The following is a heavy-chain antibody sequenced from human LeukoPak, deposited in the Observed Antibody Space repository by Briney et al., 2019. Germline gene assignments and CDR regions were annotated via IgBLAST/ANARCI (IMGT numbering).Heavy chain of an antibody. CDR1: GGSISSSSYY. J-gene: IGHJ2*01. CDR2: IYYSGST. Sequence: SETLSLTCTVSGGSISSSSYYWGWIRQPPGKGLEWIGSIYYSGSTYYNPSLKSRVTISVDTSKNQFSLKLSSVTAADTAVYYCARVRYWYFDLWGRGTLVTVSS. CDR3: ARVRYWYFDL. V-gene: IGHV4-39*07.